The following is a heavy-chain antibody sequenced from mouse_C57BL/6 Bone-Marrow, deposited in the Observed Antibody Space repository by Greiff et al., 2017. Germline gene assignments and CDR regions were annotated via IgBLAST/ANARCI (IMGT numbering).Heavy chain of an antibody. V-gene: IGHV1-64*01. CDR3: ASSYGSSYFDY. J-gene: IGHJ2*01. Sequence: QVQLKESGAELVKPGASVKLSCKASGYTFTSYWMHWVKQRPGQGLEWIGMIHPNSGSTNYNEKFKSKATLTVDKSSSTAYMQLSSLTSEDSAVYYCASSYGSSYFDYWGQGTTLTVSS. CDR2: IHPNSGST. CDR1: GYTFTSYW. D-gene: IGHD1-1*01.